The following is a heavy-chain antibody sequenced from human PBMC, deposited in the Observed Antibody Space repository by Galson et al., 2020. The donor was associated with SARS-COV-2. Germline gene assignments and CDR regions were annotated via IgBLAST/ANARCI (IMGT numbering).Heavy chain of an antibody. V-gene: IGHV3-21*01. Sequence: KIGESLKISCAASGFTFSSYSMNWVRQAPGKGLEWVSSISSSSSYIYYADSVKGRFTISRDNAKNSLYLQMNSLRAEDTAVYYCANGGPSSSDYWGQGTLVTVSS. CDR2: ISSSSSYI. D-gene: IGHD6-6*01. CDR1: GFTFSSYS. CDR3: ANGGPSSSDY. J-gene: IGHJ4*02.